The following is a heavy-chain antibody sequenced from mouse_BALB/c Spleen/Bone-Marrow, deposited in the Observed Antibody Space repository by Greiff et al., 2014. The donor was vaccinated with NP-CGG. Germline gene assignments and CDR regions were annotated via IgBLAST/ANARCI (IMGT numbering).Heavy chain of an antibody. J-gene: IGHJ4*01. D-gene: IGHD2-3*01. V-gene: IGHV5-6-3*01. Sequence: EVQGVQSGGGLVQPGGSLKLSCAASGFTFSSYGMPWVRQTPDKRLELVGTINSNGGSTYYPDSVKGRFTISRDNAKNTLYLQMFSLKSEDTAMYYCAKERDGYFRDAMDYWGQGTSVTVSS. CDR3: AKERDGYFRDAMDY. CDR1: GFTFSSYG. CDR2: INSNGGST.